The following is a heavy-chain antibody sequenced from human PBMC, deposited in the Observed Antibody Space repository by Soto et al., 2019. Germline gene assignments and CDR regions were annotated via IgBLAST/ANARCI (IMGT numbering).Heavy chain of an antibody. V-gene: IGHV3-74*01. CDR2: IKSDGSST. CDR1: GLIFANYW. CDR3: ARESSGYSSYFDY. Sequence: GSLRLSCAASGLIFANYWRHWIRQAPGKGLVWVSRIKSDGSSTNYADSVKGRFTISRDNAKNTLYLQMDSLRAEDTAVYYCARESSGYSSYFDYWGQGILVTVSS. D-gene: IGHD5-12*01. J-gene: IGHJ4*02.